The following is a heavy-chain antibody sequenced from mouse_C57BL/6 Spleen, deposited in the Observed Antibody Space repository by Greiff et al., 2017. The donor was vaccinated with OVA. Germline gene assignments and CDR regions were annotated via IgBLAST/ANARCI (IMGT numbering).Heavy chain of an antibody. CDR3: ARHEEVGYYFDY. J-gene: IGHJ2*01. CDR2: FYPGSGSI. Sequence: VKLMESGAELVKPGASVKLSCKASGYTFTEYTIHWVKQRSGQGLEWIGWFYPGSGSIKYNEKFKDKATLTADKSSSTVYMELSRLTSEDSAVYFCARHEEVGYYFDYWGQGTTLTVSS. D-gene: IGHD1-1*02. V-gene: IGHV1-62-2*01. CDR1: GYTFTEYT.